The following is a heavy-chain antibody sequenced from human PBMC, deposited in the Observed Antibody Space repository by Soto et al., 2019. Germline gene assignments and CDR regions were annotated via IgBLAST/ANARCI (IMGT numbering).Heavy chain of an antibody. D-gene: IGHD6-13*01. Sequence: QMQLVQSGPEVKKPGTSVKVSCKASGFTFTSSAMQWVRQARGQRLEWIGWIVVGSGNTNYAQKFQERVTITRDMSTSTAYMELSSLRSEDTAVYYCAAGYSSSWYVWDDYGMDVWGQGNTVTVSS. J-gene: IGHJ6*02. CDR3: AAGYSSSWYVWDDYGMDV. CDR1: GFTFTSSA. V-gene: IGHV1-58*02. CDR2: IVVGSGNT.